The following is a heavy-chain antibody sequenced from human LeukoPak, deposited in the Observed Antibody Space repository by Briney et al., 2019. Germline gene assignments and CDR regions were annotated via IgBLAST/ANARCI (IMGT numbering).Heavy chain of an antibody. J-gene: IGHJ6*03. CDR2: INPNSGGT. CDR3: ARGRADYRGKYYYYYMDV. D-gene: IGHD4-11*01. CDR1: GYTFTGYY. Sequence: ASVKVSCKASGYTFTGYYMHWVRQAPGQGLEWMGWINPNSGGTNYAQKFQGRVTMTRDTSISTAYMELSRLRSDDTAVYYCARGRADYRGKYYYYYMDVWGKGTTVTVSS. V-gene: IGHV1-2*02.